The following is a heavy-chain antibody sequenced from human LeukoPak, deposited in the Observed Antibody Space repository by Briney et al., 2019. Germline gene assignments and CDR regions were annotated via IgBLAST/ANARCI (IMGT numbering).Heavy chain of an antibody. D-gene: IGHD3-16*02. J-gene: IGHJ4*02. CDR1: GFTFSTYS. V-gene: IGHV3-48*01. CDR2: ISSSISTM. Sequence: GSLRLSCAASGFTFSTYSMNWVRQAPGKGLEWVSYISSSISTMYYADSVEGRFTISRDNSKNTLYLQMNSLRAEDTAVYYCAKVGDYVWGSYRSTPDYWGQGTLVTVSS. CDR3: AKVGDYVWGSYRSTPDY.